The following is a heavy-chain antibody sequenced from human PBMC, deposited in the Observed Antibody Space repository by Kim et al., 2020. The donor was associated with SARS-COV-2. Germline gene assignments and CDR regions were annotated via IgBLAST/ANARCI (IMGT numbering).Heavy chain of an antibody. CDR1: GYTFTGYY. V-gene: IGHV1-2*02. D-gene: IGHD2-2*01. CDR3: ARAKYCSSTSCHPNFDY. CDR2: INPNSGGT. J-gene: IGHJ4*02. Sequence: ASVKVSCKASGYTFTGYYMHWVRQAPGQGLEWMGWINPNSGGTNYAQKFQGRVTMTRDTSISTAYMELSRLRSDDTAVYYCARAKYCSSTSCHPNFDYWGQGTLVTVSS.